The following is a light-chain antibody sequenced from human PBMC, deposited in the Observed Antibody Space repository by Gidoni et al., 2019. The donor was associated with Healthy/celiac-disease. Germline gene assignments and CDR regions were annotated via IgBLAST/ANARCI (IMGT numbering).Light chain of an antibody. V-gene: IGKV3-20*01. CDR3: QQYGSSPT. CDR2: RAS. CDR1: QSVSSSY. J-gene: IGKJ4*01. Sequence: EIVLTQSPGTLSLSPGERATLSCRASQSVSSSYLAWYQQKPGQAHRLLIYRASSRATGIPDRFSGSGSGTDFTLTISRLEPEDFAVYYCQQYGSSPTFGGGTKVEIK.